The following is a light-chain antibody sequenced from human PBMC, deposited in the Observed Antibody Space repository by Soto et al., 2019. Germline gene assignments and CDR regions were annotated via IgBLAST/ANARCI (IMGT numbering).Light chain of an antibody. CDR2: RNN. Sequence: QSVLTQPPSASGTPGRRVTSLCLEGGSNIGRSYVFWYKQLPGTAPRLLIYRNNQRPSGVPDRFAGSKSGTGASLAISGLRSDDEAVYYCAAWDDSLSGVVFGGGTKLTVL. J-gene: IGLJ2*01. CDR3: AAWDDSLSGVV. CDR1: GSNIGRSY. V-gene: IGLV1-47*01.